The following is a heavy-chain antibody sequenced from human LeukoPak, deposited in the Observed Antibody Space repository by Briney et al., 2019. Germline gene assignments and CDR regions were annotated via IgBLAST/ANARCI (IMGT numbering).Heavy chain of an antibody. J-gene: IGHJ3*01. CDR1: GPNFITHW. CDR2: IYPADYT. CDR3: ARHRNYGDYPLGAFDV. V-gene: IGHV5-51*01. Sequence: GESLKISCKGSGPNFITHWLGWVRQLPGKGLEWMGIIYPADYTRYSPSFQGLVTISADRSINTAYLQWSSLKASDTAIYYCARHRNYGDYPLGAFDVWGQGTLVTVSS. D-gene: IGHD4-17*01.